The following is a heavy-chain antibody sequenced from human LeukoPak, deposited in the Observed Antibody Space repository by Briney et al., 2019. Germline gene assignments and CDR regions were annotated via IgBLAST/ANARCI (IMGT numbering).Heavy chain of an antibody. J-gene: IGHJ5*02. Sequence: GGSLRLSCAASGFTFSSYAMSWVRQAPGKELEWVSAISGSGGSTYYADSVKGRFTISRDNSKNTLYLQMNSLRAEDTAVYYCAKGLWFGEFNWFDPWGQGTLVTVSS. CDR1: GFTFSSYA. CDR3: AKGLWFGEFNWFDP. D-gene: IGHD3-10*01. CDR2: ISGSGGST. V-gene: IGHV3-23*01.